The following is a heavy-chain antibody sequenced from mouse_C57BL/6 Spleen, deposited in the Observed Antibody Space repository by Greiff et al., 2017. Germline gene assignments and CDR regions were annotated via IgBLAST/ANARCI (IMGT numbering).Heavy chain of an antibody. J-gene: IGHJ1*03. V-gene: IGHV1-55*01. D-gene: IGHD1-1*01. Sequence: QVQLQQPGAELVKPGASVKMSCKASGYTFTSYWITWVKQRPGQGLEWIGDIYPGSGSTNYNEKFKSKATLTVDTSSSTAYMQLSSLTSEDSAVYSCERYYGSSPDWYFDVWGKGTTVTVSS. CDR3: ERYYGSSPDWYFDV. CDR1: GYTFTSYW. CDR2: IYPGSGST.